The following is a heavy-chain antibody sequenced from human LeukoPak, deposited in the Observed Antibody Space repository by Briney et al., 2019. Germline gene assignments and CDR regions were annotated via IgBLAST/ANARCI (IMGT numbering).Heavy chain of an antibody. CDR1: GGSISSYY. J-gene: IGHJ4*02. D-gene: IGHD4-17*01. CDR2: IYYSGST. CDR3: ARDYGDYFDY. V-gene: IGHV4-59*01. Sequence: SETLSLTCTVSGGSISSYYWSWIRQPPGKGLEWIGYIYYSGSTNYNPSLKSRVTISVDTSKNQFSLKLSSVTAADTAVYYCARDYGDYFDYWGQGTLVTVSS.